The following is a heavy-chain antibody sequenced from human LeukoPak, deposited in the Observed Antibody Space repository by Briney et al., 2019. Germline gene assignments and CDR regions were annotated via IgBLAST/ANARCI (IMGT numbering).Heavy chain of an antibody. CDR2: VSYSGNT. CDR3: ARHLPYYYGSGSYREPLDY. Sequence: SETLSLTCAVYGGSFSGYYWIWIRQPPGKGLQWIGSVSYSGNTYYNPSLKSRVTISVDTSKNQFSLNLNSVTAADTAVYHCARHLPYYYGSGSYREPLDYWGQGTLVTVSS. D-gene: IGHD3-10*01. V-gene: IGHV4-59*08. CDR1: GGSFSGYY. J-gene: IGHJ4*02.